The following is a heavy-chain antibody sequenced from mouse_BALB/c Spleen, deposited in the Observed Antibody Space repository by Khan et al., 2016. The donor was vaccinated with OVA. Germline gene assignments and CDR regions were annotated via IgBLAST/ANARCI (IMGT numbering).Heavy chain of an antibody. CDR2: ISYGGST. CDR1: GYSITSDYA. D-gene: IGHD1-1*01. Sequence: EVQLQESGPGLVKPSQSLSLTCTVTGYSITSDYAWDWIRQFPGNKLEWMGYISYGGSTSYNPSLKRRLSITRDTSKTQFFLQLNYVTTEDTATYYCARKNYYGYAMDYWGQGTSVTVSS. J-gene: IGHJ4*01. V-gene: IGHV3-2*02. CDR3: ARKNYYGYAMDY.